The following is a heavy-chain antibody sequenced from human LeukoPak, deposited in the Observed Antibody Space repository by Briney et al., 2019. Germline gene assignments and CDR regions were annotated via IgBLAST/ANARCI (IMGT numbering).Heavy chain of an antibody. V-gene: IGHV3-23*01. CDR1: GFTFSNYA. CDR2: ITGSGAIT. D-gene: IGHD3-9*01. J-gene: IGHJ4*02. CDR3: AKWRDYDVLTGYYDPDY. Sequence: GASLRLSCAASGFTFSNYAMSWVRQAPGKGLEWVSAITGSGAITYYADSLKGRFTISRDNSKNTLYLQMNSLRAEDTAVYYCAKWRDYDVLTGYYDPDYWGQGTLVTVSS.